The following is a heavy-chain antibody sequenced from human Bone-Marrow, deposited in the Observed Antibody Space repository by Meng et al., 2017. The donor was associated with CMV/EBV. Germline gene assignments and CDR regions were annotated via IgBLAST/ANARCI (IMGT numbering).Heavy chain of an antibody. Sequence: SETLSLTCTVSGASISSSPYHWGWIRQPPGKGLEWIGSIHNSGSTYYNPSLRSRVTVSVDTSKNQFSLKLTSVTAADTAVYYCARRGYCTNISCPDWFDPWGQGTLVTVSS. CDR2: IHNSGST. J-gene: IGHJ5*02. CDR3: ARRGYCTNISCPDWFDP. CDR1: GASISSSPYH. V-gene: IGHV4-39*07. D-gene: IGHD2-2*01.